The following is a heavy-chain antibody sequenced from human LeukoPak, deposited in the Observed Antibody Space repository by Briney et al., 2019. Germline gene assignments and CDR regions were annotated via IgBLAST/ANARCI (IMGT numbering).Heavy chain of an antibody. CDR1: GFTFSSYW. J-gene: IGHJ4*02. V-gene: IGHV3-7*01. CDR3: ARGELYYDILTGYNQGFDY. D-gene: IGHD3-9*01. Sequence: PGGSLRLSCAASGFTFSSYWMSWVRQAPGKGLEWVANIKQDGSEKYYVDSVKGRFTISRDNAKNSLYLQMNSLRAEDTAVYYCARGELYYDILTGYNQGFDYWGQGTLVTVSS. CDR2: IKQDGSEK.